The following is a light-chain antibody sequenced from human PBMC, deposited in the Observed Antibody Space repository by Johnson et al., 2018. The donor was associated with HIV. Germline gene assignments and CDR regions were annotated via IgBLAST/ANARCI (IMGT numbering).Light chain of an antibody. V-gene: IGLV1-51*02. CDR1: SSNIGNNY. Sequence: QSVLTQPPSVSAAPGQKVTISCSGSSSNIGNNYVSWYQQLPGTAPKLLIYENNKRPSGIPDRFSGSKSGTSASLGITGLQTGDEAEYYCGTWDSSLSAYVFGTGTNVTAL. CDR3: GTWDSSLSAYV. CDR2: ENN. J-gene: IGLJ1*01.